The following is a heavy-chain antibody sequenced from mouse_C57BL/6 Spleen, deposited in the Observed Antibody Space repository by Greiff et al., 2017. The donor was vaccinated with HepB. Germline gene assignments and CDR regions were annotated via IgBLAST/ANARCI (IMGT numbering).Heavy chain of an antibody. CDR3: ASDGYTYDMDY. D-gene: IGHD2-3*01. J-gene: IGHJ4*01. CDR2: ISSGSSTI. Sequence: EVQGVESGGGLVKPGGSLKLSCAASGFTFSDYGMHWVRQAPEKGLEWVAYISSGSSTIYYADTVKGRFTISRDNAKNTLFLQMTRLRSEDTAMYYCASDGYTYDMDYWGQGTSVTVSS. V-gene: IGHV5-17*01. CDR1: GFTFSDYG.